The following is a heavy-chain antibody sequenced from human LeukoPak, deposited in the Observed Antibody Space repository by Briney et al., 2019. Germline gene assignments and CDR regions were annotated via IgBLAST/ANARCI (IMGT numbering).Heavy chain of an antibody. V-gene: IGHV3-23*01. Sequence: GRSLRLSCAASGFTFSSYGMHWVRQAPGKGLEWVSAISGSGGSTYYADSVKGRFTISRDNSKNTLYLQMNSLRAEDTAVYYCAKVVNYYDSSGYYDDWGQGTLVTVSS. CDR3: AKVVNYYDSSGYYDD. CDR1: GFTFSSYG. D-gene: IGHD3-22*01. J-gene: IGHJ4*02. CDR2: ISGSGGST.